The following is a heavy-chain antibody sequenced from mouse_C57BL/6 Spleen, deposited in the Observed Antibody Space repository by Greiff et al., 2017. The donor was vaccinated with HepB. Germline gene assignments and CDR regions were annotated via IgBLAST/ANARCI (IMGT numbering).Heavy chain of an antibody. V-gene: IGHV1-69*01. CDR3: ASFDSSGYVTY. Sequence: QVQLQQPGAELVMPGASVKLSCKASGYTFTSYWMHWVKQRPGQGLEWIGEIDPSDGYTNYNQKFTGKSTLTVDKSSSTAYMQLSSLTSEDSAVYYCASFDSSGYVTYWGQGTLVTVSA. D-gene: IGHD3-2*02. CDR1: GYTFTSYW. CDR2: IDPSDGYT. J-gene: IGHJ3*01.